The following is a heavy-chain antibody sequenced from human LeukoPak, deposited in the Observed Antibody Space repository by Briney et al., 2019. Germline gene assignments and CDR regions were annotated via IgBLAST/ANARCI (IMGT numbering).Heavy chain of an antibody. Sequence: PGRSLRLSCAASGFTFSSYAMHWVRQAPGKGLEWVAVISYDGSNKYYADSVKGRFTISRDNSKNTLYLQMNSLRAEDTAVYYCARALRMVRGVISSLTTQRYYYYGMDVWGQGTTVTVSS. CDR2: ISYDGSNK. D-gene: IGHD3-10*01. J-gene: IGHJ6*02. CDR1: GFTFSSYA. V-gene: IGHV3-30-3*01. CDR3: ARALRMVRGVISSLTTQRYYYYGMDV.